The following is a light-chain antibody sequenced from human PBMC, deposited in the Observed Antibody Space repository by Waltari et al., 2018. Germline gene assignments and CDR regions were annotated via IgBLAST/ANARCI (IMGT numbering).Light chain of an antibody. Sequence: QSVVTQTPSVSGTPGQRVTISCSGSNSNNGSNDVNWYQQLPGTAPKLLIYNNNQRPSGVPDRFSGSKSGSSASLAISGLQSEDEGDYYCASWDDSLTGSWVFGGGTKLTVL. CDR1: NSNNGSND. CDR3: ASWDDSLTGSWV. J-gene: IGLJ3*02. CDR2: NNN. V-gene: IGLV1-44*01.